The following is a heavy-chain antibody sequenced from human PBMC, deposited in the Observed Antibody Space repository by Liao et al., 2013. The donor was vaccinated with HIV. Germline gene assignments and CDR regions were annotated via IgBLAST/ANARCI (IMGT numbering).Heavy chain of an antibody. CDR3: ARSRGHGSSYGFDY. CDR1: GGSISSGGYS. D-gene: IGHD5-18*01. V-gene: IGHV4-30-2*01. CDR2: IYHSGST. Sequence: QLQLQESGSGLVKPSQTLSLTCAVSGGSISSGGYSWSWIRQPPGKGLEWIGYIYHSGSTYYNPSLKSRVTISVDRSKSQISLSLDSLTAADTGVYYCARSRGHGSSYGFDYWGQGSLVTVS. J-gene: IGHJ4*02.